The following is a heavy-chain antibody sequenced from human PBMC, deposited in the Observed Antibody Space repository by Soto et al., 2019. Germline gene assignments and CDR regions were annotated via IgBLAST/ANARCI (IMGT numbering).Heavy chain of an antibody. D-gene: IGHD3-22*01. CDR2: IWYDESNK. CDR1: GFSFSGFA. Sequence: QVQLVESGGGVVQPGRSLRLSCAASGFSFSGFAMHWVRQAPGKGLEWVAVIWYDESNKYYTDSVKGRFTISRDNSKNTLYLQMNSLRAEDTAVYYCARDYGSRYYDSSGYFDYWGQGTLVTVSS. V-gene: IGHV3-33*01. CDR3: ARDYGSRYYDSSGYFDY. J-gene: IGHJ4*02.